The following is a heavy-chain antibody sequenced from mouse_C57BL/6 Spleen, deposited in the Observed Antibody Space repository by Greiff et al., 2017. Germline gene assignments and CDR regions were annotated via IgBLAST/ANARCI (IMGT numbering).Heavy chain of an antibody. V-gene: IGHV1-82*01. CDR2: IYPGDGDT. D-gene: IGHD1-1*01. CDR3: AKVSTTVVAAEDYAMDY. CDR1: GYAFSSSW. J-gene: IGHJ4*01. Sequence: QVQLQQSGPELVKPGASVKISCKASGYAFSSSWLNWVKQRPGKGLEWIGRIYPGDGDTTYNGKFKGKATLTADKSSSTAYMQLSSLTSEASAVYFCAKVSTTVVAAEDYAMDYWGQGTSVTVSS.